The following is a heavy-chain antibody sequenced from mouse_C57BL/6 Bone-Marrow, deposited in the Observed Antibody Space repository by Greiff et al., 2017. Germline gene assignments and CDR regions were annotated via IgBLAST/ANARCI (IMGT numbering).Heavy chain of an antibody. Sequence: QVQLQQPGAELVRPGSSVKLSCKASGYTFTSYWMHWVKQRPIQGLEWIGNIDPSDSEPHYNQKFKDKATLAVDKSSIPAYMQLSSLTSADSAVYYCARDDGYYVPFAYWGQGTLVTVSA. V-gene: IGHV1-52*01. CDR1: GYTFTSYW. CDR3: ARDDGYYVPFAY. J-gene: IGHJ3*01. D-gene: IGHD2-3*01. CDR2: IDPSDSEP.